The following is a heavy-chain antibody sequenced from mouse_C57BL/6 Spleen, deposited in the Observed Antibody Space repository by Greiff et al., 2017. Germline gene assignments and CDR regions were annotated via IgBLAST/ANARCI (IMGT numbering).Heavy chain of an antibody. Sequence: QVQLQQSGPGLVQPSQSLSITCTVSGFSLTSYGVHWVRQSPGKGLEWLGVIWSGGSTDYNAAFISRLSISKDNSKSQVFFKMNSLQADDTAIYYCARGYYYDSSYYYYAMDYWGQGTSVTVSS. V-gene: IGHV2-2*01. D-gene: IGHD1-1*01. CDR2: IWSGGST. CDR3: ARGYYYDSSYYYYAMDY. J-gene: IGHJ4*01. CDR1: GFSLTSYG.